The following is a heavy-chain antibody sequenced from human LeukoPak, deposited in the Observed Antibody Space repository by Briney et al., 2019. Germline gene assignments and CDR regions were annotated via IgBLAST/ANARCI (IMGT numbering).Heavy chain of an antibody. CDR1: GGSISSSNW. CDR3: ARDGGGSDC. D-gene: IGHD2-15*01. J-gene: IGHJ4*02. CDR2: IYHSGST. V-gene: IGHV4-4*02. Sequence: SETLSLTCAVSGGSISSSNWWSWVRPPPGKGLEWIGQIYHSGSTNYNPSLKSRVTISVDKSNNQFSLKLNSVTAADTAVYYCARDGGGSDCWGQGTLVTVSS.